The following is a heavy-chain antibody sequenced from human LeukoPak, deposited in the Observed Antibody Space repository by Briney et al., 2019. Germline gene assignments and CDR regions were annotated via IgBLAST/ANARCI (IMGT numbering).Heavy chain of an antibody. CDR3: ARDRAALGSNAFDI. CDR1: GGSISNYY. V-gene: IGHV4-38-2*02. Sequence: SETLSLTCTVSGGSISNYYWNWIRQPPGKGLEWIGSIYHSGSTYYNPSLKSRVTISLDTSMNQFSLQLSSVTAADTAVYYCARDRAALGSNAFDIWGQGTMVTVSS. J-gene: IGHJ3*02. D-gene: IGHD6-13*01. CDR2: IYHSGST.